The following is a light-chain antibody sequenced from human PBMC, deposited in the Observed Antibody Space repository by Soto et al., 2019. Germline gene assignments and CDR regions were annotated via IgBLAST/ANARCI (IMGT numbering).Light chain of an antibody. V-gene: IGKV1-39*01. CDR1: QTTSKP. J-gene: IGKJ1*01. CDR3: QQSCSSPPT. CDR2: AAS. Sequence: DIQMTQSPSSLSSSLEDRVIIPCRASQTTSKPLNWYLQKPGKAPKLLNFAASSLQSMVHSRFSSSRSGPDVTLTISSLTPESFATYYCQQSCSSPPTFGQGTNVDIK.